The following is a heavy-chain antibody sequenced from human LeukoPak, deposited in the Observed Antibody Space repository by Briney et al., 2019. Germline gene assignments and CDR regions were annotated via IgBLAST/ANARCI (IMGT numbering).Heavy chain of an antibody. V-gene: IGHV1-69*05. J-gene: IGHJ4*02. CDR3: ARGDSSGYYYFDY. CDR2: IIPIFGTA. D-gene: IGHD3-22*01. Sequence: ASVKVSCKASGGTFSSYAISWVRQAPGQGLEWTGGIIPIFGTANYAQKFQGRVTVTTDESTSTAYMELSSLRSEDTAVYYCARGDSSGYYYFDYWGQGTLVTVSS. CDR1: GGTFSSYA.